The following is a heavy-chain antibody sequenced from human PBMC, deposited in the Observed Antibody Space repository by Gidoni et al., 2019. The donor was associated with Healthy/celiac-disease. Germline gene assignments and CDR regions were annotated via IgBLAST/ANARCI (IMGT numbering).Heavy chain of an antibody. Sequence: QVQLQQWGAGLLQPSETLSLTCAVYGGSFSGYYWSWIRQPPGKGLEWIGEINHSGSTNYNPSLKSRVTISVDTSKNQFSLKLSSVTAADTAVYYCARTLAAMVRDLDYWGQGTLVTVSS. V-gene: IGHV4-34*01. CDR3: ARTLAAMVRDLDY. CDR1: GGSFSGYY. J-gene: IGHJ4*02. D-gene: IGHD5-18*01. CDR2: INHSGST.